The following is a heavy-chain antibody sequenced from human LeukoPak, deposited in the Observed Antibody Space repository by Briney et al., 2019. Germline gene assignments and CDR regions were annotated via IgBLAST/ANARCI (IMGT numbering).Heavy chain of an antibody. CDR3: ARPKGVSSGYVPFDY. Sequence: PGGSLRLSCAASGFTFDDYGMSWVRQAPGKGLEWVSGINWNGGSTGYADSVKGRFTISRDNAKNSLYLQMNSLRAEDTALYYCARPKGVSSGYVPFDYWGQGTLVTVSS. J-gene: IGHJ4*02. D-gene: IGHD3-22*01. CDR2: INWNGGST. CDR1: GFTFDDYG. V-gene: IGHV3-20*04.